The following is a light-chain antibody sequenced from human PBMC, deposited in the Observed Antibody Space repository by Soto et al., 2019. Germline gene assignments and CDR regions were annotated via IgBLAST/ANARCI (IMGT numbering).Light chain of an antibody. J-gene: IGKJ1*01. CDR1: QSVSSN. V-gene: IGKV3-15*01. Sequence: EIVMTQSPATLSVSPGESATLSGRASQSVSSNLAWYQQKPGQAPRLLIYGASSRATGIPARFSGSGSGTEFTLTISGLQSEDFAVYYCQHYNNWPRTVGQGTKVDIK. CDR2: GAS. CDR3: QHYNNWPRT.